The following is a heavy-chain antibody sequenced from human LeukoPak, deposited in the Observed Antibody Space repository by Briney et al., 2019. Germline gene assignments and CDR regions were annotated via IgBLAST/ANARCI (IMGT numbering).Heavy chain of an antibody. CDR3: ARRSIAAHTFDY. J-gene: IGHJ4*02. D-gene: IGHD6-6*01. CDR1: GGSVSSSSSYY. V-gene: IGHV4-39*01. Sequence: PSETLSLTCTVSGGSVSSSSSYYWGWIRQPPGKGLEWIGSMYYSGSTYYNPSLKSRVTISVDTSKNQFSLKLSSVTAADTAVSYCARRSIAAHTFDYWGQGTLVTVSS. CDR2: MYYSGST.